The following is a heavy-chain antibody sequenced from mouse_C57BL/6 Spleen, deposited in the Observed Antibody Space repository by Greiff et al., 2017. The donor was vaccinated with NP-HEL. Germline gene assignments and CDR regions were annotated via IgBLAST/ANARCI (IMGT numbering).Heavy chain of an antibody. CDR3: AREAYYYGSSYPSFDY. CDR1: GYTFTSYD. D-gene: IGHD1-1*01. V-gene: IGHV1-85*01. CDR2: IYPRDGST. J-gene: IGHJ2*01. Sequence: VQLQQSGPELVKPGASVKLSCKASGYTFTSYDINWVKQRPGQGLEWIGWIYPRDGSTKYNEKFKGKATLTVDTSSSTAYMELHSLTSEDSAVYFCAREAYYYGSSYPSFDYWGQGTTLTVSS.